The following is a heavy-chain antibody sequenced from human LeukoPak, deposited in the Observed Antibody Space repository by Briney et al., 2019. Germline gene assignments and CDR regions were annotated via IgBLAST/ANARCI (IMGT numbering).Heavy chain of an antibody. CDR2: IYYSGST. CDR3: ARAPYSSGWYTRGRGSQFDY. J-gene: IGHJ4*02. V-gene: IGHV4-39*01. Sequence: SETLSLTCTVSGGSISSSSYYWGWIRQPPGKGLEWIGSIYYSGSTYYNPSLKSRVTISVDTSKNQFSLKLSSVTAADTAVYYCARAPYSSGWYTRGRGSQFDYWGQGTLVTVSS. D-gene: IGHD6-19*01. CDR1: GGSISSSSYY.